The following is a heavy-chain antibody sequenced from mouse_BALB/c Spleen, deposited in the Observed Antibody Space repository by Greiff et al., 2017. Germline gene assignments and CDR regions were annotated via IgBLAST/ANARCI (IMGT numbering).Heavy chain of an antibody. CDR1: GYSITSDYA. Sequence: EVQLQQSGPGLVKPSQSLSLTCTVTGYSITSDYAWNWIRQFPGNKLEWMGYISYSGSTSYNPSLKSRISITRYTSKNQFFLQLNSVTTEDTATYYCASGGYFFAYWGQGTLVTVSA. CDR2: ISYSGST. J-gene: IGHJ3*01. CDR3: ASGGYFFAY. V-gene: IGHV3-2*02. D-gene: IGHD2-14*01.